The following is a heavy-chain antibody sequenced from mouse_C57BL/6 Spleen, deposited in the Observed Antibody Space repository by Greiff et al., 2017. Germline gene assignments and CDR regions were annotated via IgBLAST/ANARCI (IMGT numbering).Heavy chain of an antibody. V-gene: IGHV1-53*01. CDR1: GYTFTSYW. CDR2: INPSNGGT. D-gene: IGHD1-1*01. Sequence: QVQLQQPGTELVKPGASVKLSCKASGYTFTSYWMHWVKQRPGQGLEWIGNINPSNGGTNYNEKFKSKATLTVDKSSSPAYMQLSDLTSEDTAVYYCARGTVVAECVDYWGQGTTLTVSS. J-gene: IGHJ2*01. CDR3: ARGTVVAECVDY.